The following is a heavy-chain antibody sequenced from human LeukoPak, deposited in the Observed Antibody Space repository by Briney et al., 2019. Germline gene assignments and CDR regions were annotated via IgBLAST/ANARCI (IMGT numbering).Heavy chain of an antibody. D-gene: IGHD5-12*01. CDR2: ISGGGGST. CDR1: GFTFNNYG. V-gene: IGHV3-23*01. CDR3: XXGSDYDPPYYYYYMDV. Sequence: GGSLRLSCAASGFTFNNYGMNWVRQAPGKGLEWVSGISGGGGSTYYADSVKGRFTISRDNSKNTLYMQMNRLRDEDTAVYYCXXGSDYDPPYYYYYMDVWGKGTTVTISS. J-gene: IGHJ6*03.